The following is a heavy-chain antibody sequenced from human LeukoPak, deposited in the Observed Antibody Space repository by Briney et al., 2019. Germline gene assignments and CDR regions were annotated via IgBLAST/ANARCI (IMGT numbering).Heavy chain of an antibody. CDR3: ARDLDYYDSSGSGWFDP. J-gene: IGHJ5*02. CDR1: GYTFTGYC. V-gene: IGHV1-2*02. CDR2: INPNSGGT. D-gene: IGHD3-22*01. Sequence: ASVKGSCKASGYTFTGYCMHWVRQAPGQGLEWMGWINPNSGGTNHAQRFQGRVTMTRDTSTSTVYMELSSLRSEETAVYYCARDLDYYDSSGSGWFDPWGQGTLVTVSS.